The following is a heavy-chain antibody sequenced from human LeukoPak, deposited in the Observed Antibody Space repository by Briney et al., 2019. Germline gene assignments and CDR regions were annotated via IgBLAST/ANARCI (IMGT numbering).Heavy chain of an antibody. CDR1: GGSFSGYY. CDR3: ARPGGIREYFGY. V-gene: IGHV4-34*01. D-gene: IGHD5-18*01. Sequence: SETLSLTCAVYGGSFSGYYWRWIRQPPGKGLEWIGEINHSGSTNYNPSLKSRVTISVDTSKNQFSLKLSSVTAADTAVYYCARPGGIREYFGYWGQGTLVTVSS. CDR2: INHSGST. J-gene: IGHJ4*02.